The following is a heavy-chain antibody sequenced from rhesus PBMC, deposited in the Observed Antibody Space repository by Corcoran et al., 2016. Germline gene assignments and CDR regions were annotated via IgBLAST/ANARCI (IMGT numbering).Heavy chain of an antibody. CDR2: IYGGSGST. D-gene: IGHD2-21*01. CDR3: AREGDCTGSGCYGTFDY. Sequence: QVQLQESGPGVVKPSETLSLTCAVSGGSISGYYLWSWIRQPPGKGLEWIGYIYGGSGSTSSNPSLKRRVIISIDTSKNQVSLKLSSVTAADTAVYYCAREGDCTGSGCYGTFDYWGQGVLVTVSS. J-gene: IGHJ4*01. CDR1: GGSISGYYL. V-gene: IGHV4S7*01.